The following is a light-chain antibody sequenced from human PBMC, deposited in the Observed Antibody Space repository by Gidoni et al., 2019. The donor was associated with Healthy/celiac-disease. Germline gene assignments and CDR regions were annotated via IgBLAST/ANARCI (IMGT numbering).Light chain of an antibody. Sequence: AIRMTQSPSSFSASTGDRATITCRASQGISSYLAWYQQKPGKAPKLLIYAASTLQSGVPSRFSGSGSGTDFTLTISCLQSEDFATYYCQQYYSYPFTFXPXTNVDIK. V-gene: IGKV1-8*01. CDR2: AAS. CDR3: QQYYSYPFT. CDR1: QGISSY. J-gene: IGKJ3*01.